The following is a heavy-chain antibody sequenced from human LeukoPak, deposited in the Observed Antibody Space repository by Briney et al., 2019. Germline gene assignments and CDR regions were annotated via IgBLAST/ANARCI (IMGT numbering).Heavy chain of an antibody. J-gene: IGHJ4*02. Sequence: ASVKVSCKASGYTFTGYYMHWVRQAPGQGLEWMGWINPNSGGTNYAQKFQGWVTMTRDTSISTAYMELSRLRSDDTAVYYCARDDEGGVGATSYWGQGTLVTVSS. CDR2: INPNSGGT. D-gene: IGHD1-26*01. CDR3: ARDDEGGVGATSY. CDR1: GYTFTGYY. V-gene: IGHV1-2*04.